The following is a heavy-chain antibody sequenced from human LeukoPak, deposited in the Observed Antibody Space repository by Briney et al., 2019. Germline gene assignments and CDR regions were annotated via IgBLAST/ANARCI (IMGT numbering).Heavy chain of an antibody. D-gene: IGHD6-19*01. Sequence: SETLSLTCAVYGGSFSGCYWSWIRQPPGKGLEWIGEINHSGSTNYNPSLKSRVTISVDTSKNQFSLKLSSVTAADTAVYYCARRAQCDSPLIAVAGTSAFDIWGQGTMVTVSS. CDR2: INHSGST. V-gene: IGHV4-34*01. CDR3: ARRAQCDSPLIAVAGTSAFDI. CDR1: GGSFSGCY. J-gene: IGHJ3*02.